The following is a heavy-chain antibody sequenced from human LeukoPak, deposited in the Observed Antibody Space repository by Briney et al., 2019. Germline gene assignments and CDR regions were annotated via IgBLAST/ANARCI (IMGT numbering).Heavy chain of an antibody. V-gene: IGHV4-34*01. CDR2: INHSGST. D-gene: IGHD2-2*01. J-gene: IGHJ6*03. CDR1: GGSFSGCY. CDR3: ARGVIVVVPAAIGGIDYYYYGVA. Sequence: PSETLSLTRAVCGGSFSGCYWSWIRQPPGKGLEWIGEINHSGSTNYNPSLKSRVTISVDTSKNQFSLKLSSVTAAYTAVYYCARGVIVVVPAAIGGIDYYYYGVACGKGTTVTVSS.